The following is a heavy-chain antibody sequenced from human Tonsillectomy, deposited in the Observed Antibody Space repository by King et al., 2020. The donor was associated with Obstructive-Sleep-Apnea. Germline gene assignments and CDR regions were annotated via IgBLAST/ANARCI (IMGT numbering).Heavy chain of an antibody. CDR2: IISSSSTI. J-gene: IGHJ4*02. D-gene: IGHD3-16*01. CDR1: GFTFSSYS. V-gene: IGHV3-48*04. CDR3: ARGWGSFDY. Sequence: VQLVESGGGLVQPGGSLRLSCAASGFTFSSYSMNWVRHAPGKGLEWVAYIISSSSTIYYAESVKGRFTISRDNAKNSLYLHMNSLRAEDTAVDYCARGWGSFDYWGQGTLVTVSS.